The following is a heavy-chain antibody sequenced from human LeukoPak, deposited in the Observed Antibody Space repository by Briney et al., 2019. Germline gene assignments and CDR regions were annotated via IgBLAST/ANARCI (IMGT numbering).Heavy chain of an antibody. CDR3: ARPSSSHNYGMDV. D-gene: IGHD6-13*01. CDR2: IYYSGST. J-gene: IGHJ6*02. V-gene: IGHV4-39*01. CDR1: GGSISSSSYY. Sequence: KPSETLSLTCTVSGGSISSSSYYWGWIRQPPGKGLEWIGSIYYSGSTYYNPSLKSRITISVDTSKNQFSLKPTSVTAADTAVYYCARPSSSHNYGMDVWGQGTTVTVSS.